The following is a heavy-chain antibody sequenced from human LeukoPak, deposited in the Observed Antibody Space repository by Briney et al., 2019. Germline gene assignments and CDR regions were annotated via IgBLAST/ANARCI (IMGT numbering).Heavy chain of an antibody. D-gene: IGHD3-22*01. CDR2: SIPIFGTA. CDR1: GGTFSSYA. Sequence: SVKVSCKASGGTFSSYAISWVRQAPGQGLEWMGGSIPIFGTANYSQKFQGRGTITAGESTSTAYMELSSLRSEDTAVYYCARKVPNDSSGYYYRGQFDPWGQGTLVTVSS. V-gene: IGHV1-69*13. J-gene: IGHJ5*02. CDR3: ARKVPNDSSGYYYRGQFDP.